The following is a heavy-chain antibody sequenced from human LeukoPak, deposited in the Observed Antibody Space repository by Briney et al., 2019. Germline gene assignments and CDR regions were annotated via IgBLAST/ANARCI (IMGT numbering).Heavy chain of an antibody. V-gene: IGHV5-51*01. CDR1: GYSFTSYW. Sequence: GESLKISCKGSGYSFTSYWIGWVRQMPGKGLEWMGIIYPGDSDTRYSPSFQGQVPISADKSISTAYLQWSSLKASAPAMYYCPRQFLLGAFDIWGQGTMVTVSS. CDR2: IYPGDSDT. J-gene: IGHJ3*02. CDR3: PRQFLLGAFDI. D-gene: IGHD2-15*01.